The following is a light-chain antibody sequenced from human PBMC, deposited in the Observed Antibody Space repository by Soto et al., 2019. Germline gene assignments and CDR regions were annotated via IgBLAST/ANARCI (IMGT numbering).Light chain of an antibody. CDR1: QTVNTK. J-gene: IGKJ1*01. CDR2: GAS. V-gene: IGKV3-15*01. CDR3: QHYNNWPPET. Sequence: EIVMTQSPATLSVSPGDRATLTCRASQTVNTKLAWYQQKRGQAPRLLIYGASTRATGVPARFSGSGSGTEFTLTISGLQSEDFAVYYCQHYNNWPPETFGQGTKVEIK.